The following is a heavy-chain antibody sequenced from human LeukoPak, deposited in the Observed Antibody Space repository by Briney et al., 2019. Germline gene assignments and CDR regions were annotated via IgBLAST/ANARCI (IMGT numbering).Heavy chain of an antibody. CDR2: ISWNSGSI. Sequence: PGGSLRLSCAASGFTFDDYAMHWDRQAPGKGLEWVSGISWNSGSIGYADSVKGRFTISRDNAKNSLYLQMNSLRAEDTALYYCAKGTGSYIHDAFDIWGQGTMVTVSS. D-gene: IGHD3-10*01. CDR1: GFTFDDYA. V-gene: IGHV3-9*01. J-gene: IGHJ3*02. CDR3: AKGTGSYIHDAFDI.